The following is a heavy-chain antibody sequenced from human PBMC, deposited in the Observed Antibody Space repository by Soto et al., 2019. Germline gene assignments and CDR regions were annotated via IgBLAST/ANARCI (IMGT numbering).Heavy chain of an antibody. D-gene: IGHD2-15*01. J-gene: IGHJ5*02. CDR3: AREFCSGGNCYTYYFDP. CDR1: VLTFNRYW. V-gene: IGHV3-74*01. CDR2: INTDGSNT. Sequence: GWSLRLSCAASVLTFNRYWMHWVRHAPGKGLVWVSHINTDGSNTNYADSVKGRFTISRDNAKSTLFLQMNSLRDEDTAVYYCAREFCSGGNCYTYYFDPWGQGIPVTVS.